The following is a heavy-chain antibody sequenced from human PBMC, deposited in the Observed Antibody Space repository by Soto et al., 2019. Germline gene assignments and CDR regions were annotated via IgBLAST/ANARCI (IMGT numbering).Heavy chain of an antibody. CDR1: GFTFSSYA. J-gene: IGHJ5*02. CDR2: ISGSGGST. V-gene: IGHV3-23*01. Sequence: EVQLLESGGGLVQPGGSLRLSCAASGFTFSSYAMSWVRQAPGKGLEWVSAISGSGGSTYYADSVKGRFTISRDNSKNTLYLQMNSLRAEDTAVYYCAKIPEHVGYSSGWLQNLRDNWFAPWGQGTLVTVSS. CDR3: AKIPEHVGYSSGWLQNLRDNWFAP. D-gene: IGHD6-19*01.